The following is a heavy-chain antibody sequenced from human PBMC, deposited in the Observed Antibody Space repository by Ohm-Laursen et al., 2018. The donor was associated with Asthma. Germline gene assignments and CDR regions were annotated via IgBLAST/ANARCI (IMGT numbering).Heavy chain of an antibody. CDR2: IYWNDDK. CDR3: AHAVRGDYVFDY. Sequence: TQTLTLTCTFSGFSLSTSGVGVGWIRQPPGKALEWLALIYWNDDKRYSPSLKSRLTITKDTSKNQVVLTMTNMDPVDTATYYCAHAVRGDYVFDYWGQGTLVTVSS. D-gene: IGHD4-17*01. J-gene: IGHJ4*02. CDR1: GFSLSTSGVG. V-gene: IGHV2-5*01.